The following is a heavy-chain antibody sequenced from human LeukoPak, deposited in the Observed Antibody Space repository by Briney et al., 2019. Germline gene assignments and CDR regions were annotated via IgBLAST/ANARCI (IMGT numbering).Heavy chain of an antibody. J-gene: IGHJ6*02. Sequence: PGGSLRLSCAASGFTFSTYAMTWVRQAPGEGLEWVSIISDSGGSTYYTDSVKGRFTISRDNSKNTLYLQMNSLRAEDTAVYYCANSLGHYYYYGMDVWGQGTTVTVSS. V-gene: IGHV3-23*01. CDR3: ANSLGHYYYYGMDV. CDR1: GFTFSTYA. CDR2: ISDSGGST.